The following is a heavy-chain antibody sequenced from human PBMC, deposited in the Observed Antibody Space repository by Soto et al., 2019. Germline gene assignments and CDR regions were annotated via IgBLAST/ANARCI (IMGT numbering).Heavy chain of an antibody. CDR1: GFTFDDYA. CDR2: ISWNSGSI. CDR3: AKGGQLLPEGGGY. D-gene: IGHD2-2*01. J-gene: IGHJ4*02. Sequence: EVQLVESGGGLVQPGRSLRLSCAASGFTFDDYAMHWVRQAPGKGLEWVSGISWNSGSIGYADSVKGRFTISRDNAKNSLYLQMNCLRTEDTDLYFCAKGGQLLPEGGGYWGQGTLVTVSS. V-gene: IGHV3-9*01.